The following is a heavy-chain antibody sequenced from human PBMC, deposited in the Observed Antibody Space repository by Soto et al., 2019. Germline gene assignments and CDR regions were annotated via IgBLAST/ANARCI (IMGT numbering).Heavy chain of an antibody. CDR2: IWYDGSNK. V-gene: IGHV3-33*01. Sequence: GGSLRLSCEAFGLTFDSYAMHWVRQAPGKGLEWVAVIWYDGSNKYYADSVKGRFTISRDNSKNTLYLQMNSLRAEDTALYYCARDVYSSGWYALDLWGQGTLVTVSS. D-gene: IGHD6-19*01. J-gene: IGHJ5*02. CDR3: ARDVYSSGWYALDL. CDR1: GLTFDSYA.